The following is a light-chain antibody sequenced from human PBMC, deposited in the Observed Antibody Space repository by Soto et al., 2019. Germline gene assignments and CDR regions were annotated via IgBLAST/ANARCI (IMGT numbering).Light chain of an antibody. V-gene: IGKV3-20*01. Sequence: ETLLTQSPGTLSLSPGERATLSCRASETLGRNYLAWYQQKPGQAPRLLIHRIYIRAAGIPDRFSGSASGTDFTLTISRLEPDDFAMYYCQQYNSWPRGTFGPGTKVEIK. CDR3: QQYNSWPRGT. J-gene: IGKJ3*01. CDR1: ETLGRNY. CDR2: RIY.